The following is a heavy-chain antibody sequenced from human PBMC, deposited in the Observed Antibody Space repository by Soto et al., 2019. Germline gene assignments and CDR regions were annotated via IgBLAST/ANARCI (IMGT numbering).Heavy chain of an antibody. Sequence: SETLSLTCTVSGGSISSGDYYWSWIRQPPGKGLEWIGYIYYSGSTYYNPSLKSRVTISVDTSKNQFSLKLSSVTAADTAVYYCARFGFGELFAHGMDVWGQGTTVTVSS. J-gene: IGHJ6*02. CDR2: IYYSGST. D-gene: IGHD3-10*01. V-gene: IGHV4-30-4*01. CDR1: GGSISSGDYY. CDR3: ARFGFGELFAHGMDV.